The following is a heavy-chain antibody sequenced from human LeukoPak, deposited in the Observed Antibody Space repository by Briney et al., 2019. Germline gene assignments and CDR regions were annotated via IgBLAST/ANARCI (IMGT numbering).Heavy chain of an antibody. CDR2: ISGSSSTI. CDR1: RFTFSSYS. D-gene: IGHD3-22*01. CDR3: ARGSTYYDSSGQVPFDY. J-gene: IGHJ4*02. Sequence: GGSLRLSCAASRFTFSSYSMNWVRQAPGKGLEWGSYISGSSSTIYYADSVKGRFTISRDNGKNTLYLQMNSLRAEDTAVYYCARGSTYYDSSGQVPFDYWGQGTLVTVSS. V-gene: IGHV3-48*01.